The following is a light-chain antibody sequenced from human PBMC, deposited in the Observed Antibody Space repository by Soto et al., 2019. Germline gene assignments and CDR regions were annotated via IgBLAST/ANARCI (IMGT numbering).Light chain of an antibody. CDR1: RSNIGTQY. V-gene: IGLV1-47*01. CDR2: RDN. Sequence: QSVLTQPPSASGTPGQRVNISCSGSRSNIGTQYVCWYQQLPGKAPKLLIYRDNQRPSGVPDRFSGAKSGTSASLAISGLRSEDEADYYCAAWDDSLSSWVFGGGTKLTVL. J-gene: IGLJ3*02. CDR3: AAWDDSLSSWV.